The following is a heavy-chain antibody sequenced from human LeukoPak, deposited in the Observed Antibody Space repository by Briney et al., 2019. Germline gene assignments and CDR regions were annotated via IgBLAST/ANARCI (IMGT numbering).Heavy chain of an antibody. J-gene: IGHJ5*02. CDR1: GGSISSGGYS. V-gene: IGHV4-30-2*01. D-gene: IGHD6-19*01. CDR3: ARRIAVTGENWFDP. CDR2: IYHSGST. Sequence: SQTLSLTCAVSGGSISSGGYSWSWIRQPPGKGLEWIGYIYHSGSTYYSPSLKSRVTISVDRSKNQFSLKLSSVTAADTAVYYCARRIAVTGENWFDPWGQGTLVTVSS.